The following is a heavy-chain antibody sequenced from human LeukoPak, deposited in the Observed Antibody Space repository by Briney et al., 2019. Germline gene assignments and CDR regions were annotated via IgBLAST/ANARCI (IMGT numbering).Heavy chain of an antibody. CDR3: ARASAEHYDSSGYSQYYFDY. CDR2: INPNSGGT. CDR1: GYTFTGYY. J-gene: IGHJ4*02. V-gene: IGHV1-2*02. D-gene: IGHD3-22*01. Sequence: GASVKVSCKASGYTFTGYYMHWVRQAPGQGLEWMGWINPNSGGTNYAQKFQGRVTMTRDTSISTAYMELSRLRSDDTAVYYCARASAEHYDSSGYSQYYFDYWGQGTLVTVSS.